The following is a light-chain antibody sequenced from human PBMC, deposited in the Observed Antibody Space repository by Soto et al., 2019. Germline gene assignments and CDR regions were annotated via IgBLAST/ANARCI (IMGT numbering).Light chain of an antibody. CDR1: QSVSRF. CDR3: QQYGSSL. V-gene: IGKV3-20*01. Sequence: EIVLPQSPGTLSLSPGERATLSCRASQSVSRFLAWYQHKPGQAPRLLISDASNRATGIPARFSGSGSGTDFTLTISRLEPEDFAVYSCQQYGSSLFGQGTKV. CDR2: DAS. J-gene: IGKJ1*01.